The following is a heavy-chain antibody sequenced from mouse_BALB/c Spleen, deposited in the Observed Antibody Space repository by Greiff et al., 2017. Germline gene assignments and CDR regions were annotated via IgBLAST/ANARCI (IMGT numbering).Heavy chain of an antibody. Sequence: EVKLLESGGGLVKPGGSLKLSCAASGFTFSGYSMSWVRQTPEKRLEWIATISSDGSYTYYPDSVKGRFNISRDTAKNTLYLQMSSLRSEDTAMYYCARERHYFCDYGGQGTTLTV. D-gene: IGHD2-12*01. J-gene: IGHJ2*01. CDR3: ARERHYFCDY. CDR1: GFTFSGYS. CDR2: ISSDGSYT. V-gene: IGHV5-9-3*01.